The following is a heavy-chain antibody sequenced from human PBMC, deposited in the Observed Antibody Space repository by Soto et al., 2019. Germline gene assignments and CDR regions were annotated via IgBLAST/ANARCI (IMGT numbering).Heavy chain of an antibody. D-gene: IGHD2-8*02. CDR3: ARDKITGLFDY. CDR1: GGSFSGYD. CDR2: INHSGSS. Sequence: QVQLQQWGAGLLKPSETLSLTCAVYGGSFSGYDWTWIRQPPGTGLEWIGEINHSGSSNYNPSLKSRVTISVDTSKTRFSLKLTSVTAADTAVYYCARDKITGLFDYWGQGTLVTVSS. J-gene: IGHJ4*02. V-gene: IGHV4-34*01.